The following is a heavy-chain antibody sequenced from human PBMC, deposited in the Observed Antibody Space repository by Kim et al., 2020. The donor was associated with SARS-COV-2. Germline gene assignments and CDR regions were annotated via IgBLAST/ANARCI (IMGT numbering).Heavy chain of an antibody. V-gene: IGHV1-69*04. CDR3: ARDENDRSGYYYPSYYYYGMDV. CDR1: GDTFSTYA. D-gene: IGHD3-22*01. J-gene: IGHJ6*02. CDR2: ILPMFGIA. Sequence: SVKVSCMASGDTFSTYAISWVRQAPGQGLEWMGRILPMFGIANYAPKFQVRVSITADKITNTAYMELSSLTSEDTAVYYCARDENDRSGYYYPSYYYYGMDVWGQGTAVTVSS.